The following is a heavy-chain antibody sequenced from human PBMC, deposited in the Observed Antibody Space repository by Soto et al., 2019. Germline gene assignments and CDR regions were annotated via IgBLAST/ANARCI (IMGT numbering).Heavy chain of an antibody. Sequence: EVHLVESGGGLVQPGGSLRLSCAASGFTFSDYSMNWVRQAPGKGLEWASYISSSSRTIYYADSVKGRFTISRDTAKNSLYLQMNRLRAEDTAVYYCARRRSVSIEYWGQGTLVTVSS. CDR3: ARRRSVSIEY. D-gene: IGHD4-17*01. CDR2: ISSSSRTI. V-gene: IGHV3-48*01. J-gene: IGHJ4*02. CDR1: GFTFSDYS.